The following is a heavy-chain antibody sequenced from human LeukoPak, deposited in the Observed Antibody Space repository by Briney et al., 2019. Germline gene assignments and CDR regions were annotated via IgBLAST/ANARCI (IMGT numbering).Heavy chain of an antibody. CDR2: IYYSGST. CDR1: GGSISSYY. CDR3: ARTTEGGYSYGYFYYYYMDV. D-gene: IGHD5-18*01. Sequence: SETLSLTCTVSGGSISSYYWSWIRQPPGKGLEWLGYIYYSGSTNYKSSLKSRVTISVDTSKNEFSLKLSSVTAADTAVYYCARTTEGGYSYGYFYYYYMDVWGKGTTVTISS. V-gene: IGHV4-59*01. J-gene: IGHJ6*03.